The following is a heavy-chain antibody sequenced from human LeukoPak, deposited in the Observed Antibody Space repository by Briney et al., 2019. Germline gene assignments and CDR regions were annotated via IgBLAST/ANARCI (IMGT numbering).Heavy chain of an antibody. Sequence: GGSLRLSCAASGFTFSSYSMNWVRQAPGKGLEWVSSISSSSSYIYYADSVKGRFTISRDNAKNSLYLQMNSLRAEDTAVYYCARDPLSGYSYGQDYFDHWGQGTLVTVSS. D-gene: IGHD5-18*01. CDR1: GFTFSSYS. CDR3: ARDPLSGYSYGQDYFDH. CDR2: ISSSSSYI. J-gene: IGHJ4*02. V-gene: IGHV3-21*01.